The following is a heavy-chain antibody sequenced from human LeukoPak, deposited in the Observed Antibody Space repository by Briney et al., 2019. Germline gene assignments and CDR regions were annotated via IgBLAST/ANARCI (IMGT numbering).Heavy chain of an antibody. CDR1: GYYFNSNW. D-gene: IGHD6-13*01. Sequence: GESLKTSFKGPGYYFNSNWIGWVRQMPGKGLEWMVIIHPGDSDTRYSPSFQGQVTISADKSFSTAYLQWSGLKASDTAIYFCARVTGSSWRFCYFDFWGPGTLVTVSS. V-gene: IGHV5-51*01. J-gene: IGHJ4*02. CDR2: IHPGDSDT. CDR3: ARVTGSSWRFCYFDF.